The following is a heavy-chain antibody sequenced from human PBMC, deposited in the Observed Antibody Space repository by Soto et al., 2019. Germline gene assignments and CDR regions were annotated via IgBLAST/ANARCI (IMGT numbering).Heavy chain of an antibody. J-gene: IGHJ4*02. CDR1: GGSFSGYY. CDR3: ARDRRYLWFGELLDY. D-gene: IGHD3-10*01. Sequence: SETLSLTCAVYGGSFSGYYWSWIRQPPGKVQEWIGEITQSGGTNYTPSFKSRVTISVDTSKNQFSLTLSSVTAADTAVYYCARDRRYLWFGELLDYWGQGTLVTVSS. V-gene: IGHV4-34*01. CDR2: ITQSGGT.